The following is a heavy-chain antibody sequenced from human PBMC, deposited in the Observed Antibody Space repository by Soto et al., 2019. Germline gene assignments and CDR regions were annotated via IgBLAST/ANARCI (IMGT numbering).Heavy chain of an antibody. Sequence: PGGSLRLSCAASGFTFSSYGMHWVRQAPGKGLEWVAVIWYDGSNKYYADSVKGRFTISRDNSKNTLYLQMNSLRAEDTAVYYCARDRVPLTVTTPFCSSYWGQGTLVTVSS. CDR2: IWYDGSNK. V-gene: IGHV3-33*01. J-gene: IGHJ4*02. CDR3: ARDRVPLTVTTPFCSSY. D-gene: IGHD4-17*01. CDR1: GFTFSSYG.